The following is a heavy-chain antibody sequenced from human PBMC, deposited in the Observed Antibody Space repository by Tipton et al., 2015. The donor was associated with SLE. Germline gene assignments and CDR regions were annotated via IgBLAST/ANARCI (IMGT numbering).Heavy chain of an antibody. Sequence: SLRLSCDASGFTFSSYEMHWVRQAPGKGLEWVANIREDGSGKFYVDSLKGRFTISRDNAKNSVYLQMNSLRVEDTAVYYCARSNWGWAFDIWGEGTMVTVSS. V-gene: IGHV3-7*01. D-gene: IGHD7-27*01. CDR1: GFTFSSYE. CDR3: ARSNWGWAFDI. CDR2: IREDGSGK. J-gene: IGHJ3*02.